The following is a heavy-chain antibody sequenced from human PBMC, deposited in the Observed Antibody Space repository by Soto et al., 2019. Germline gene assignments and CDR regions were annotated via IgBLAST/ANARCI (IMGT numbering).Heavy chain of an antibody. CDR3: ARGTGSGMDV. J-gene: IGHJ6*02. Sequence: QVQLVQSGAEEKKPGASVKVSCKASGYTFTNYAMHWVRQAPGQRLEWMGWINAGNGNTKYSQKFQGRVTITRDTSASTAYMELSRLRSADTAVYCCARGTGSGMDVWGQGTTVTVSS. CDR1: GYTFTNYA. CDR2: INAGNGNT. V-gene: IGHV1-3*05. D-gene: IGHD3-10*01.